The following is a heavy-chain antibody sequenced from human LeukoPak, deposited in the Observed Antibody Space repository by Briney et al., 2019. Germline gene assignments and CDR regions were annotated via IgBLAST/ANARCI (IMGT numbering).Heavy chain of an antibody. V-gene: IGHV4-34*01. Sequence: SSETLSLTCAVYGGSFSGYYWSWIRQPPGKGLEWIGEINHSGSTNYNPSLKSRVTISVDTSKNQFSLKLSSVTAADTAVYYCARDYATDWFDPWGQGTLATVSS. CDR1: GGSFSGYY. D-gene: IGHD4-17*01. CDR3: ARDYATDWFDP. J-gene: IGHJ5*02. CDR2: INHSGST.